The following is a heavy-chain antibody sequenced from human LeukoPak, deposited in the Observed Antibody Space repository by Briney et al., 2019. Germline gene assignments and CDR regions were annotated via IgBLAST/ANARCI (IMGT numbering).Heavy chain of an antibody. V-gene: IGHV3-53*01. CDR3: ARYTFRAVDI. J-gene: IGHJ3*02. Sequence: GGSLRLSCAASGLTVSSNYMSWVRQAPGKGLEWVSNIYAGGDTHYADSVRGRFTISRDNSNNTLYLQMNSLRAEDTAVYYCARYTFRAVDIWGQGTMVTVSS. D-gene: IGHD3-16*01. CDR1: GLTVSSNY. CDR2: IYAGGDT.